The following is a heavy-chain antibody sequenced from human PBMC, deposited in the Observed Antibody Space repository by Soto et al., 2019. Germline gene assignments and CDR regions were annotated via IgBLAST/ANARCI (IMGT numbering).Heavy chain of an antibody. CDR2: ISWNSGSI. V-gene: IGHV3-9*01. CDR1: GFTFDDYA. CDR3: AIGGSLGTEGGGY. Sequence: EVQLVESGGGLVQPGRSLRLSCAASGFTFDDYAMHWVRQAPGKGLEWVSGISWNSGSIGYADSVKGRFTISRDNAKNPQYLLMNSLRAEDTALYYCAIGGSLGTEGGGYWGQGTMVTVSS. D-gene: IGHD7-27*01. J-gene: IGHJ4*02.